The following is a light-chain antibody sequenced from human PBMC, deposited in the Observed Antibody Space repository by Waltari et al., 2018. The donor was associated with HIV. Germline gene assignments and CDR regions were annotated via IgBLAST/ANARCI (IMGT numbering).Light chain of an antibody. V-gene: IGKV4-1*01. Sequence: DIVMTQSPDSLAVSLGGGATINCKSSQKILLSSTNKNYLSWFQQKAGQPPRLLIYWASTRESGVPERFTGSGSGTNFTLTISRLQADDVAVYFCQQYYSTPRTFGQGTKVELK. CDR3: QQYYSTPRT. J-gene: IGKJ1*01. CDR1: QKILLSSTNKNY. CDR2: WAS.